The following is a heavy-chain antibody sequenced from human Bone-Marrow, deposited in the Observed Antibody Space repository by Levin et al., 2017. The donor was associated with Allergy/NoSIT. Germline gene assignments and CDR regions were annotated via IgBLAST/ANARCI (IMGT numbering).Heavy chain of an antibody. CDR1: GFTFKHYW. J-gene: IGHJ4*02. CDR3: ARDLGWGDYFDY. V-gene: IGHV3-74*01. CDR2: IDDDGSDT. D-gene: IGHD3-10*01. Sequence: GESLKISCAASGFTFKHYWMHWVRQAPGKGLVWVSHIDDDGSDTSYADSVKGRFTISRDNAENTVYLQMNNLRAEDTAVYYCARDLGWGDYFDYWGQGTLVTVSS.